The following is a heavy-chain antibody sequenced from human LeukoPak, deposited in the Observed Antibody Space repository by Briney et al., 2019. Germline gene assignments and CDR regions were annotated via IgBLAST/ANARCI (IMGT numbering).Heavy chain of an antibody. D-gene: IGHD6-19*01. CDR2: ISTYNGNT. V-gene: IGHV1-18*01. CDR1: GYTFTTYA. J-gene: IGHJ5*02. CDR3: ARDSYSGGWSTALYRFDP. Sequence: ASVKVSCKASGYTFTTYAITWVRQAPGQGLEWMGWISTYNGNTNYAQKLQGRVTMTTDTSTSTAYMELSRLRSDDTAVYYCARDSYSGGWSTALYRFDPWGQGTLVTVSS.